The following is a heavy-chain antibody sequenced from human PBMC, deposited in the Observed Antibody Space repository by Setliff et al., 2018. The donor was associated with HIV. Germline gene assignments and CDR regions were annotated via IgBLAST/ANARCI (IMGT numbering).Heavy chain of an antibody. J-gene: IGHJ3*01. D-gene: IGHD2-2*01. Sequence: PSETLSLTCAVYGDSFIGYYWTWIRQSPGKGLEWIGEIDHSGNTNYNPSPKSRITISADTSKNQFSLKLTSVSAADTAVYYCVRGGGPMHGDAFDVWGRGTMVTVS. CDR1: GDSFIGYY. V-gene: IGHV4-34*01. CDR2: IDHSGNT. CDR3: VRGGGPMHGDAFDV.